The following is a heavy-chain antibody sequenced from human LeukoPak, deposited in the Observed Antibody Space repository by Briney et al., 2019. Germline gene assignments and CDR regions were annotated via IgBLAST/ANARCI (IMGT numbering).Heavy chain of an antibody. CDR3: ARGSSPPGRYFDL. Sequence: PSETLSLTCAVYGGSFSGYYWSWIRQPPGKGLEWIGEINHSGSTNYNPPLKSRVTISVDTSKNQFSLKLSSVTAADTAVYYCARGSSPPGRYFDLWGRGTLVTVSS. CDR1: GGSFSGYY. CDR2: INHSGST. V-gene: IGHV4-34*01. D-gene: IGHD6-6*01. J-gene: IGHJ2*01.